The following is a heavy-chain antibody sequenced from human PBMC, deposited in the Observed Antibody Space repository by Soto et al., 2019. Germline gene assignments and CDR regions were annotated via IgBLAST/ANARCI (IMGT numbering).Heavy chain of an antibody. CDR3: IRAPRVSELELLSLDVFDI. D-gene: IGHD1-7*01. CDR1: GFTFSNYW. V-gene: IGHV3-49*04. CDR2: IRSKAYGGTT. Sequence: GGSLRLSCAASGFTFSNYWMTWVRQAPGKGLEWVGFIRSKAYGGTTEYAASVKGRFTISGDDSKSIAYLQMNSLKTEDTAVYYCIRAPRVSELELLSLDVFDIWGQGKMFTVSS. J-gene: IGHJ3*02.